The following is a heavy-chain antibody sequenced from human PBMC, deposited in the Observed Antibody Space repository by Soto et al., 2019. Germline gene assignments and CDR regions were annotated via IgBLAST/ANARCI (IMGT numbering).Heavy chain of an antibody. Sequence: PGGSLRLSCAASGFTFDDYTMHWVRQAPGKGLEWVSLISWDGGSTYYADSVKGRFTISRDNSKNSLYLQMNSLRTEDTALYYCAKDAPNHSSGWYVDYYYYGVDVWGQGTTVTVSS. CDR2: ISWDGGST. V-gene: IGHV3-43*01. CDR1: GFTFDDYT. D-gene: IGHD6-19*01. CDR3: AKDAPNHSSGWYVDYYYYGVDV. J-gene: IGHJ6*02.